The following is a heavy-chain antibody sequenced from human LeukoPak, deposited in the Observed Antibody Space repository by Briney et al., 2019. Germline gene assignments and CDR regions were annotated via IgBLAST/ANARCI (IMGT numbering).Heavy chain of an antibody. D-gene: IGHD1-1*01. V-gene: IGHV1-69*02. Sequence: ASVKVSCKASGGTFSSYTISWVRQAPGQGLEWMGRIIPILGIANYAQKFQDRVTITADKSTSTAYMELSSLRSEDTAVYYCARARITGYNWNDVYFDYWSQGTLVTVSS. J-gene: IGHJ4*02. CDR3: ARARITGYNWNDVYFDY. CDR2: IIPILGIA. CDR1: GGTFSSYT.